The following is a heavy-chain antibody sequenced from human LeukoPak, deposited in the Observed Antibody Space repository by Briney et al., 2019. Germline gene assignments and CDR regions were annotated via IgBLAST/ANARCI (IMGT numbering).Heavy chain of an antibody. CDR1: GYSISSGYY. V-gene: IGHV4-38-2*01. CDR3: ARLHWNSNY. CDR2: IYHSGST. J-gene: IGHJ4*02. D-gene: IGHD1-7*01. Sequence: KTSETLSLTCAVSGYSISSGYYWGWIRQPPGKGLEWIGSIYHSGSTYYNPSLKSRVTISVHTSKNQFSLKLTSVTAADTAVYYCARLHWNSNYWGQGTLVTVSS.